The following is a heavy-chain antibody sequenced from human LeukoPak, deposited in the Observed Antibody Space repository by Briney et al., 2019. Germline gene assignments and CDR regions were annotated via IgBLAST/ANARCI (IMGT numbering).Heavy chain of an antibody. J-gene: IGHJ5*02. CDR1: GFTFSTYA. CDR2: ISYDGSKK. Sequence: PGGSLRLSCAASGFTFSTYAVHWVRQAPGKGLEWVAVISYDGSKKYYADSVKGRFTISRDNSKNTLYLQMNSLRAEDTAVYYCARAGMDSNYVGNWFDPWGQGTLVTVSS. CDR3: ARAGMDSNYVGNWFDP. D-gene: IGHD4-11*01. V-gene: IGHV3-30*04.